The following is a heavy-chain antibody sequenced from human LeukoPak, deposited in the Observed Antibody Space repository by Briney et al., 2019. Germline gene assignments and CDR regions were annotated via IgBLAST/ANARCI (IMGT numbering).Heavy chain of an antibody. CDR1: GFTASDNF. CDR3: ARETRYCSSTSCQLDY. CDR2: IYTGGTT. J-gene: IGHJ4*02. D-gene: IGHD2-2*01. V-gene: IGHV3-66*01. Sequence: GGSLRLSCAASGFTASDNFMSWVRQAPGMALEWDSAIYTGGTTYYANSVKGRFTISRDTSKNTLFLQMNSLRAEDTAVYYCARETRYCSSTSCQLDYWGQGTLVTVSS.